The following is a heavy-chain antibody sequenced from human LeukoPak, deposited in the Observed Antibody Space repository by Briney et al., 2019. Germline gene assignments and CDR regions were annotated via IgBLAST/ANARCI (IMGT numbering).Heavy chain of an antibody. V-gene: IGHV3-7*01. Sequence: GGSLRLSCAASGFTFSSYWMSRVRQAPGKGLEWVANIKQDGSEKYYVDSVKGRFTISRDNAKNSLYLQMNSLRAEDTAVYYCARMYSSSYYYYYYYMDVWGKGTTVTVSS. D-gene: IGHD6-13*01. J-gene: IGHJ6*03. CDR2: IKQDGSEK. CDR3: ARMYSSSYYYYYYYMDV. CDR1: GFTFSSYW.